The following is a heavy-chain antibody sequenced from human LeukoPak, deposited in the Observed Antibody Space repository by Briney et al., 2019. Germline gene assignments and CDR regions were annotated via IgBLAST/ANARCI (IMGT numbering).Heavy chain of an antibody. Sequence: GGSLRLSCAASGFTFSSYSMSWVRQAPGKGLEWVSGISGSGDRTYYADAVKGRFTISRDNSNNTLYLQMNSLRVEDTAVYYCAPDPNKWLRNYWGQGTLVTVSS. CDR3: APDPNKWLRNY. D-gene: IGHD5-12*01. J-gene: IGHJ4*02. V-gene: IGHV3-23*01. CDR2: ISGSGDRT. CDR1: GFTFSSYS.